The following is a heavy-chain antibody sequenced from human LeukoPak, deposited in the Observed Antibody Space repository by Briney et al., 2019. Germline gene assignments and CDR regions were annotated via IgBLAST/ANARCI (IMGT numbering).Heavy chain of an antibody. D-gene: IGHD1-26*01. V-gene: IGHV1-8*01. Sequence: GASVKVSCKASGYTFTSYDINWVRQATGQGLEWMGWMNPNSGNTGYAQKFQGRVTMTRNTSISTAYTELSSLRSEDTAVYYCARGPRIVGATTSYYFDYWGQGTLVTVSS. CDR1: GYTFTSYD. J-gene: IGHJ4*02. CDR2: MNPNSGNT. CDR3: ARGPRIVGATTSYYFDY.